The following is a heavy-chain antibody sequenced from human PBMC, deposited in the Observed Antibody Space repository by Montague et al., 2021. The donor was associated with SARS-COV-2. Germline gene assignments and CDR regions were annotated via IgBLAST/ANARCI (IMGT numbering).Heavy chain of an antibody. V-gene: IGHV3-7*01. J-gene: IGHJ6*02. D-gene: IGHD1-1*01. CDR2: IKQDVSEK. CDR3: ARVQRTTGTTRLGTYYYYYYGMDV. CDR1: GFTFSSYW. Sequence: SLRLSCAASGFTFSSYWMSWVRQAPGKGLEWVANIKQDVSEKYYLDSVKGRFTISRDNAKNSLYLQMNSLRAEDTAVYYCARVQRTTGTTRLGTYYYYYYGMDVWGQGTTVTVSS.